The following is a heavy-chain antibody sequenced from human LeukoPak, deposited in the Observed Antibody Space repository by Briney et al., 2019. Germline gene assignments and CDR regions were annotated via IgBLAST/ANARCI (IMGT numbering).Heavy chain of an antibody. V-gene: IGHV3-48*03. D-gene: IGHD7-27*01. CDR2: ISSSDNTI. CDR1: GFTFSSYE. Sequence: GGSLRLSCAASGFTFSSYEMNWVRQAPGKGLEWVSYISSSDNTIYYADSVKGRFTISRDNAKNSLYLQMNSLRAEDTAVYYCARDINWVGGYWGQGTLVIVSS. CDR3: ARDINWVGGY. J-gene: IGHJ4*02.